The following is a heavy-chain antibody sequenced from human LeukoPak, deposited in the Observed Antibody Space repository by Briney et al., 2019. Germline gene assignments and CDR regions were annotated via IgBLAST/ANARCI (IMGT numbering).Heavy chain of an antibody. Sequence: GRSLCLSCTASGFTFSSYAYHWSRQAQRTGMGLDSVVSWSSGSIGYADSVKGRFTISRDNAKNSLYLQMNSLRAEDTALYYCAKVPGYSSSSGWYFDLWGRGTLVTVSS. CDR2: VSWSSGSI. D-gene: IGHD6-13*01. CDR3: AKVPGYSSSSGWYFDL. J-gene: IGHJ2*01. V-gene: IGHV3-9*01. CDR1: GFTFSSYA.